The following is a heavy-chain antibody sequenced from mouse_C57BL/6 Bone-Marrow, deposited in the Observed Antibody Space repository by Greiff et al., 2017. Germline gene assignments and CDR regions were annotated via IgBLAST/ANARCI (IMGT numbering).Heavy chain of an antibody. CDR1: GYTFTSYW. CDR3: ARGGCYAMDY. V-gene: IGHV1-72*01. CDR2: IDPNSGGT. Sequence: QVQLKQSGAELVKPGASVKLSCKASGYTFTSYWMHWVKQRPGRGLEWIVRIDPNSGGTKYNEKFKSKATLTVDKPSSTAYMQLSSLTSEDSAVYYCARGGCYAMDYWGQGTSVTVSS. J-gene: IGHJ4*01.